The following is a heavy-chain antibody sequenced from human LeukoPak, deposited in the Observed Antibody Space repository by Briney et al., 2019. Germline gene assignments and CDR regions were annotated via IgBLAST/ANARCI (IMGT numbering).Heavy chain of an antibody. CDR3: TTDKYCSGGSCRVEDY. CDR2: IKSKTDGGTT. D-gene: IGHD2-15*01. J-gene: IGHJ4*02. CDR1: GFIFSNAW. V-gene: IGHV3-15*01. Sequence: KPGGSLRLSCAASGFIFSNAWMSWVRQARGKGLEWVGRIKSKTDGGTTDYAAPVKGRFTISRDDSKNTLYLQMNSLKTEDTAVYYCTTDKYCSGGSCRVEDYWGQGTLVTVSS.